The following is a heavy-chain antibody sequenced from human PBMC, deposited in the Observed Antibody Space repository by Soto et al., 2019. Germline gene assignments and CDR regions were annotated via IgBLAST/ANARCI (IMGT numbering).Heavy chain of an antibody. Sequence: QVHLVQSGAEVKKSGASVKVSCKASGYTFTRYAIHWVRQAPGQRLEWMGWINAGAGGTKYSQKFQGRVTITRDTSASTAYMELSSLGFEDTAVYYCARERGNSIVLDYWGQGTLVTVSS. CDR3: ARERGNSIVLDY. CDR2: INAGAGGT. J-gene: IGHJ4*02. V-gene: IGHV1-3*01. CDR1: GYTFTRYA. D-gene: IGHD2-21*01.